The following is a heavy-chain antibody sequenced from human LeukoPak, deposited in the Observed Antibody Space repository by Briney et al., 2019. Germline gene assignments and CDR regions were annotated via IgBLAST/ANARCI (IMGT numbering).Heavy chain of an antibody. D-gene: IGHD2-2*01. J-gene: IGHJ6*02. Sequence: HPGGSLRLSCAASGFTFSSYGMHWVRQAPGKGLEWVAVIWYEGSNKYYADSVNGRFTISRDNSKNTLYLQMNSLRPEDTAVYYCARAYCSSTSCYAFNYYYYGMDVWGQGTTVTVSS. CDR3: ARAYCSSTSCYAFNYYYYGMDV. V-gene: IGHV3-33*01. CDR2: IWYEGSNK. CDR1: GFTFSSYG.